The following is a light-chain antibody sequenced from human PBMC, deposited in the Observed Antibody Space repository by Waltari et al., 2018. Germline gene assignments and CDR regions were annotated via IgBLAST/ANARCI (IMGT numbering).Light chain of an antibody. CDR1: QNINIF. Sequence: DIQMTQSPSSLSASVGDRVTITCRASQNINIFLSWYQQRPGRAPRLLIYAASSLHSGVPSRFSGSGSGTDFTLTIANLQPEDFATYYCQQSDTFFALTFGGGTKVEI. CDR2: AAS. V-gene: IGKV1-39*01. CDR3: QQSDTFFALT. J-gene: IGKJ4*01.